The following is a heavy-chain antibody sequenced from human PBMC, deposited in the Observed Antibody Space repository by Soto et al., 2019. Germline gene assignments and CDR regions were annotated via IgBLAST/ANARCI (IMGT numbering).Heavy chain of an antibody. Sequence: PSVTKSLTCTVSGGTIISGGCYWSWIRKHPGKGLEWIGYIYYSGSTYYNPSLKSRVTISVDTSKNQFSLKLSSVTAADTAVYYCAREGSAAAGTKGYYYYYMDVWGKGTTVTVSS. D-gene: IGHD6-13*01. J-gene: IGHJ6*03. V-gene: IGHV4-31*03. CDR2: IYYSGST. CDR3: AREGSAAAGTKGYYYYYMDV. CDR1: GGTIISGGCY.